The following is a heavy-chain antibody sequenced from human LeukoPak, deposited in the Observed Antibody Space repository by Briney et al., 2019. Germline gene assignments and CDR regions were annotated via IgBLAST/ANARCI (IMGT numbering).Heavy chain of an antibody. Sequence: SETLSLTCAVYGGSFSGYYWSWIRQPPGKGLERIGEINHSGSTNYNPSLKSRVTISVDTSKNQFSLKLSSVTAADTAVYYCARVVGVVIRYYYYMDVWGKGTTVTVSS. CDR3: ARVVGVVIRYYYYMDV. J-gene: IGHJ6*03. CDR2: INHSGST. CDR1: GGSFSGYY. V-gene: IGHV4-34*01. D-gene: IGHD3-3*01.